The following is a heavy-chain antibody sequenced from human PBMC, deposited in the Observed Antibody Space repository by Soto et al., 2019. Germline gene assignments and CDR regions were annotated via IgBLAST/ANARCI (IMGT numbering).Heavy chain of an antibody. CDR2: IYSGGST. CDR3: ARARRESRYDERGRYMDV. CDR1: GFTVSSNY. Sequence: PGGSLRLSCAASGFTVSSNYMSWVRQAPGKGLEWVSVIYSGGSTYYADSVKGRFTISRHNSKNTLYLQMNSLRAGDTAVYYCARARRESRYDERGRYMDVWGKGTTVTVSS. J-gene: IGHJ6*03. D-gene: IGHD1-1*01. V-gene: IGHV3-53*04.